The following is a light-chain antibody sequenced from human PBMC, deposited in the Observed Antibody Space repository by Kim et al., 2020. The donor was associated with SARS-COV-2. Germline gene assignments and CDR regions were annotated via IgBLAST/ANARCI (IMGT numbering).Light chain of an antibody. CDR3: QHYDAYPLT. J-gene: IGKJ4*01. V-gene: IGKV1-5*03. Sequence: DIQMTQSPSTLSTSVGDRVTITCRASQSIRIYLAWYQQKPGKAPKLLIYRASRLETGVPSRFSGSGSGTEFTLTISSLQPDDSAIYYCQHYDAYPLTFGGGTKVEI. CDR2: RAS. CDR1: QSIRIY.